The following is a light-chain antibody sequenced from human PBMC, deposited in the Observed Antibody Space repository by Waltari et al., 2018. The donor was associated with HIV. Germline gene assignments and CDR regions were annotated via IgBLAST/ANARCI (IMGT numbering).Light chain of an antibody. CDR2: DVS. Sequence: QSALTQPRSVSGSPGQSVTISCTGNSSYVGGYNYFSWYQQHPGKAPKLMIYDVSKRPSGVPDRFSGSKSGNTASLSISGLQAEDEADYYCCSYAGSGYVFGTGTKVTVL. V-gene: IGLV2-11*01. CDR1: SSYVGGYNY. CDR3: CSYAGSGYV. J-gene: IGLJ1*01.